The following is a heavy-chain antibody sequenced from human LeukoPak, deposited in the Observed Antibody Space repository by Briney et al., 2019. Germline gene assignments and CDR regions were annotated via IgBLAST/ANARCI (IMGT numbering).Heavy chain of an antibody. CDR1: GGSISGYY. CDR2: IHYTGGT. V-gene: IGHV4-34*01. J-gene: IGHJ4*02. CDR3: ARGNILSGYCFDF. Sequence: SETLSLTCAVYGGSISGYYWSWIRQPPGKGLEGVGEIHYTGGTSYNPSLKSRATISIDTSKNQLSLKLSSVTAADTAVYYCARGNILSGYCFDFWGQGALVTVSS. D-gene: IGHD3-9*01.